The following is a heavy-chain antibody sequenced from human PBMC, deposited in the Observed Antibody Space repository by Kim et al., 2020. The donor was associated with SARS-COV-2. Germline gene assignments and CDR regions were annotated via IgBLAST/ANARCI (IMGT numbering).Heavy chain of an antibody. J-gene: IGHJ4*02. V-gene: IGHV3-30-3*01. CDR1: GFTFSSYA. CDR2: ISYDGSNK. CDR3: ARVPWYNWNDY. Sequence: GGSLRLSCAASGFTFSSYAMHWVRQAPGKGLEWVAVISYDGSNKYYADSVKGRFTISRDNSKNTLYLQMNSLRAEDTAVYYCARVPWYNWNDYRGQGTLVTVSS. D-gene: IGHD1-1*01.